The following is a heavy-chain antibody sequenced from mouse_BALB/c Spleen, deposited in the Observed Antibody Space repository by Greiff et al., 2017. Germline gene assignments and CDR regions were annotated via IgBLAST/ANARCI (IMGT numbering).Heavy chain of an antibody. CDR2: ISSGGST. CDR3: ARAPYGNYGDY. J-gene: IGHJ2*01. CDR1: GFTFSSYA. D-gene: IGHD2-1*01. V-gene: IGHV5-6-5*01. Sequence: EVKLMESGGGLVKPGGSLKLSCAASGFTFSSYAMSWVRQTPEKRLEWVASISSGGSTYYPDSVKGRFTISRDNARNILYLQMSSLRSEDTAMYYCARAPYGNYGDYWGQGTTLTVSS.